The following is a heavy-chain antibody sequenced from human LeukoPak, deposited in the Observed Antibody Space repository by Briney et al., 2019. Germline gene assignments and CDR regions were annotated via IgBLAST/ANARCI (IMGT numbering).Heavy chain of an antibody. J-gene: IGHJ4*02. CDR3: ATIHSGSYYMGFDY. CDR2: IKQDGSEK. Sequence: GGSLRLSCAASGFTFSSYRMSWVRQAPGKGLEWVANIKQDGSEKYYVDSVKGRFTISKDNAKHSLYLQMNSLRAEDTAVYYCATIHSGSYYMGFDYWGQGTLVTVSS. V-gene: IGHV3-7*01. D-gene: IGHD1-26*01. CDR1: GFTFSSYR.